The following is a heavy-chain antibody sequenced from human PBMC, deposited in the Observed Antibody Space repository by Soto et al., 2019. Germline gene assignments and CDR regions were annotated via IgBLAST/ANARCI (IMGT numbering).Heavy chain of an antibody. Sequence: GGSLRLSCAASGFTFSSYWMHWVRQAPGKGLVWVSRINSDGSSTSYADSVKGRFTISRDNAKNTLYLQMNSLRAEDTAVYYCARAGGYCSGGSCFLDAFDIWGQGTMVTVSS. D-gene: IGHD2-15*01. CDR3: ARAGGYCSGGSCFLDAFDI. J-gene: IGHJ3*02. CDR1: GFTFSSYW. CDR2: INSDGSST. V-gene: IGHV3-74*01.